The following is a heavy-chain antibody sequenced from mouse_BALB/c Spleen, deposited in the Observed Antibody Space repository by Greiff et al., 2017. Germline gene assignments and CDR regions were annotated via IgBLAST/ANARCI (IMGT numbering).Heavy chain of an antibody. V-gene: IGHV5-6-5*01. CDR2: ISSGGST. J-gene: IGHJ3*01. D-gene: IGHD1-1*01. CDR3: ARGYYYGSSSFAY. Sequence: EVKLVESGGGLVKPGGSLKLSCAASGFTFSSYAMSWVRQTPEKRLEWVASISSGGSTYYPDSVKGRFTISRDNARNILYLQMSSLRSEDTAMYYCARGYYYGSSSFAYWGQGTLVTVSA. CDR1: GFTFSSYA.